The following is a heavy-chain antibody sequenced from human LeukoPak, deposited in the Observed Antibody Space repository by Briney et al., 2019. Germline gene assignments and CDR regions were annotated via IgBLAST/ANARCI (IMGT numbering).Heavy chain of an antibody. J-gene: IGHJ3*02. D-gene: IGHD2-2*01. CDR1: GSPLSSDYY. CDR3: ASAMDDAFDI. Sequence: SETLSLTCSVSGSPLSSDYYRGWVRPPPGKGLEWIGYLYTSGSTNYNPSLKSRVTISVDTSKNQFSLKLSSVTAADTAVYYCASAMDDAFDIWGQGTMVTVSS. V-gene: IGHV4-4*09. CDR2: LYTSGST.